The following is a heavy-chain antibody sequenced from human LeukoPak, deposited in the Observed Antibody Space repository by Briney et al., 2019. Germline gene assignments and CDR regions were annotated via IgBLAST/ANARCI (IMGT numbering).Heavy chain of an antibody. Sequence: SSETLSLTCTVSGGSISSSSYYWGWIRQPPGKGLEWIGSIYYSGSTYYNPSLKSRVTISVDTSKNQFSLKLSSVTAADTAVYYCARLIYSNYVSYWGQGTLVTVSS. CDR3: ARLIYSNYVSY. CDR2: IYYSGST. D-gene: IGHD4-11*01. CDR1: GGSISSSSYY. J-gene: IGHJ4*02. V-gene: IGHV4-39*01.